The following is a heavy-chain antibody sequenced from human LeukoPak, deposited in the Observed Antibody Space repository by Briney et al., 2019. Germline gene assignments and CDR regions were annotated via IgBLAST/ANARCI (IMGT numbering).Heavy chain of an antibody. J-gene: IGHJ6*03. Sequence: SETLSLTCTVSGDSMGNYYWNWLRQPAGKGLEWIGRIRSDGTTYANPSLESAVTMSVDTSNNHISLRLSSATAADTAVYYCARSTGFYTTYYMDVWGKGTTVTVSS. V-gene: IGHV4-4*07. CDR3: ARSTGFYTTYYMDV. D-gene: IGHD3-22*01. CDR2: IRSDGTT. CDR1: GDSMGNYY.